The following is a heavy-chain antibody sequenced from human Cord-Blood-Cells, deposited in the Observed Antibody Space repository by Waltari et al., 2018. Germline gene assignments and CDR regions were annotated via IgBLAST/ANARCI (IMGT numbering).Heavy chain of an antibody. CDR1: GGSISSYY. V-gene: IGHV4-59*01. J-gene: IGHJ3*02. CDR3: AREEHSSSWYAFEI. D-gene: IGHD6-13*01. Sequence: QVQLQESGPGLVQPSETLSLTCTVSGGSISSYYWSWIRQPPGKGLEGIGYIYYSGNTNDNPALKSRVTISVDTSKNQFSLKLSSVTAADTAVYYCAREEHSSSWYAFEIWGQGTMVTVSS. CDR2: IYYSGNT.